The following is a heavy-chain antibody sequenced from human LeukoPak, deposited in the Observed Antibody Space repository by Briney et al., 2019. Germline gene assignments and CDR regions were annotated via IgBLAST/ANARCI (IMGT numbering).Heavy chain of an antibody. D-gene: IGHD4-17*01. Sequence: ASVKVSCKASGHTFTGYYMHWVRQAPGQGLEWMGWINPNSGGTNYAQKFQGRVTMTRDTSISTAYMELSRLRSDDTAVYYCARDRGDYGDYIKEEFVYWGQGTLVTVSS. CDR3: ARDRGDYGDYIKEEFVY. CDR1: GHTFTGYY. CDR2: INPNSGGT. J-gene: IGHJ4*02. V-gene: IGHV1-2*02.